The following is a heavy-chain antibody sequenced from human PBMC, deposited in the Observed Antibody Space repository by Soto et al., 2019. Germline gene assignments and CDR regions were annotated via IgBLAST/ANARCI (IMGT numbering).Heavy chain of an antibody. V-gene: IGHV1-18*01. CDR3: ARCIQQDYYYGMDV. Sequence: GSPGKVSCKASGYTFYSHNISWVRQAPGQGLEWMGRISADNGNTKYAQKFRGRVTMTTDTSTSTVYMELRNLRSDDTAVYYCARCIQQDYYYGMDVWGQGTTVTVSS. CDR2: ISADNGNT. J-gene: IGHJ6*02. CDR1: GYTFYSHN. D-gene: IGHD5-18*01.